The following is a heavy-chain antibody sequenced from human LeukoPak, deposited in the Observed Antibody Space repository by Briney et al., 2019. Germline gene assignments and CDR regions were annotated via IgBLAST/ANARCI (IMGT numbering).Heavy chain of an antibody. CDR3: ARLGYCSSTSCRKHYYYYMDV. V-gene: IGHV1-69*01. CDR1: GGTFSSYA. Sequence: ASVKVSCKASGGTFSSYAISWVRQAPGQGLEWMGGIIPIFGTANYAQKFQGRVTITADESTSTAYMELSSLRSEDTAVYYCARLGYCSSTSCRKHYYYYMDVWGKGTTVTVSS. D-gene: IGHD2-2*01. J-gene: IGHJ6*03. CDR2: IIPIFGTA.